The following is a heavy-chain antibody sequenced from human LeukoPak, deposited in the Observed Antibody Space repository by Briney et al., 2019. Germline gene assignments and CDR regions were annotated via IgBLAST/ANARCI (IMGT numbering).Heavy chain of an antibody. J-gene: IGHJ6*02. D-gene: IGHD6-6*01. CDR2: ISGSGGST. Sequence: GGSLRLSCAASGFTFSSYAMSWVRQAPGKGLEWVSAISGSGGSTYYADSVKGRFTISRDNSKNTLYLQMNSLRAEDTAVYYCAKTIAARRGDYYYGMDVWGQGTTVTVSS. V-gene: IGHV3-23*01. CDR1: GFTFSSYA. CDR3: AKTIAARRGDYYYGMDV.